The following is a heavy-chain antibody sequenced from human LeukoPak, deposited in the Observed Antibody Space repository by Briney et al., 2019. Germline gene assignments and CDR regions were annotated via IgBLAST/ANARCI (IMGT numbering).Heavy chain of an antibody. CDR1: GFTFSSYS. V-gene: IGHV3-23*01. CDR3: AKKMIEGSAMSVLDY. J-gene: IGHJ4*02. CDR2: ITGSGGFT. Sequence: RGSLRLSCAASGFTFSSYSMYWVRQAPGKGLEWVSGITGSGGFTSYADSVKGRFTISRDNSKNTVFLQMNSLRADDTAVYYCAKKMIEGSAMSVLDYWGQGTLVTVSS. D-gene: IGHD2-2*01.